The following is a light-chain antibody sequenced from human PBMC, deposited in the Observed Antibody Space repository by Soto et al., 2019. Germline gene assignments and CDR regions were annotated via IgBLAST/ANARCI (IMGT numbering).Light chain of an antibody. CDR2: DVS. CDR3: SSYTSSSTVV. Sequence: QSALTQPASVSGSPGQSITISCTGTSSDVGGYNYVSWYQQHPGKAPKHMIYDVSNRPSGVSNRFSGSKSGNMASLTISGLQAEDEADYYCSSYTSSSTVVFGGGTKLTVL. J-gene: IGLJ2*01. CDR1: SSDVGGYNY. V-gene: IGLV2-14*01.